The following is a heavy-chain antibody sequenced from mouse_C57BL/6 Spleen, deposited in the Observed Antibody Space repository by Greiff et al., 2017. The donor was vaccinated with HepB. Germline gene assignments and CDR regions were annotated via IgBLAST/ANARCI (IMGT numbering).Heavy chain of an antibody. CDR2: IYPGDGDT. CDR3: ARWGTEGFAY. CDR1: GYAFSSYW. D-gene: IGHD3-3*01. V-gene: IGHV1-80*01. J-gene: IGHJ3*01. Sequence: VKLMESGAELVKPGASVKISCKASGYAFSSYWMNWVKQRPGKGLEWIGQIYPGDGDTNYNGKFKGKATLTADKSSSTAYMQLSSLTSEDSAVYFCARWGTEGFAYWGQGTLVTVSA.